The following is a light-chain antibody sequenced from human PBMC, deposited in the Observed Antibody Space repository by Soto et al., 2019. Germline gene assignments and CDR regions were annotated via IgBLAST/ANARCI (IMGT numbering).Light chain of an antibody. V-gene: IGLV2-14*01. CDR2: DVS. J-gene: IGLJ1*01. CDR3: SSYTSSSTLVV. Sequence: QSVLTQPASVSGSPGQSITISCTGTSSDVGGYNYVSWYQQHPGKAPKLMIYDVSNRPSGVSNHFSGSKSGNTASLTISGLQAEDEADYYCSSYTSSSTLVVFGTGTKLTVL. CDR1: SSDVGGYNY.